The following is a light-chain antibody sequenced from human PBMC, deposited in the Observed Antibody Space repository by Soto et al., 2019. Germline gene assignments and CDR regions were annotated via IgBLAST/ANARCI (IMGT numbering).Light chain of an antibody. CDR2: GVY. J-gene: IGKJ5*01. CDR3: KPRMNWHLT. CDR1: QSITSTY. V-gene: IGKV3D-20*02. Sequence: VMTQSPADLYVSPGERATLSCSASQSITSTYLAWYQQKPGQDHRLLIYGVYSRATGVKDRFSGSGSGTDFTLTIRSIEPEDIAVYYCKPRMNWHLTLGTGTRVEIK.